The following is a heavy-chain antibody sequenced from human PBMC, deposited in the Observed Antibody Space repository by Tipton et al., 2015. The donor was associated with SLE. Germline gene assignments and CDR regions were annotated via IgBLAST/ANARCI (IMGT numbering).Heavy chain of an antibody. J-gene: IGHJ6*02. CDR2: IYYSGST. CDR3: ARDGTVTGDGMDV. CDR1: GGSISSSSHY. Sequence: TLSLTCTVSGGSISSSSHYWSWIRQPPGKGLEWIGYIYYSGSTNYNPSLKSRVTISVDTSKNQFSLKLSSVTAADTAVYYCARDGTVTGDGMDVWGQGTTVTVSS. V-gene: IGHV4-61*01. D-gene: IGHD4-17*01.